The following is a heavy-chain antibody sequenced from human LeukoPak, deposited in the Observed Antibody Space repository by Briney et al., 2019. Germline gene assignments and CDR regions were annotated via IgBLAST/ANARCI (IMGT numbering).Heavy chain of an antibody. J-gene: IGHJ4*02. D-gene: IGHD4-17*01. V-gene: IGHV1-2*02. CDR2: INPNSGGT. CDR3: ARGGGDYGDYFDY. CDR1: GYTLTELS. Sequence: ASVKVSCKVSGYTLTELSMHWVRQAPGQGLEWMGWINPNSGGTNYAQKFQGRVTMTRDTSISTAYMELSRLRSDDTAVYYCARGGGDYGDYFDYWGQGTLVTVSS.